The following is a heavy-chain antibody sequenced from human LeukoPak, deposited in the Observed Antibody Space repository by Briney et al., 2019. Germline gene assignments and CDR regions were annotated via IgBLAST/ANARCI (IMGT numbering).Heavy chain of an antibody. J-gene: IGHJ3*02. CDR1: GFTFSSYG. CDR3: AKDRLKWLERGVDAFDI. V-gene: IGHV3-30*02. Sequence: GGSLRLSCAASGFTFSSYGMHWVRQAPGKGLEWVAFIRYDGSNKYYADSVKGRFTISRDNSKNTLYLQMNSLRAEDTAVYYCAKDRLKWLERGVDAFDIWGQGTMVAVSS. D-gene: IGHD5-24*01. CDR2: IRYDGSNK.